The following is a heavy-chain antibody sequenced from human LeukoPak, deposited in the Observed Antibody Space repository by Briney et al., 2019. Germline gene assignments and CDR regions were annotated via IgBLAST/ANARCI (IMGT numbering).Heavy chain of an antibody. V-gene: IGHV1-69*05. CDR1: GGTFSSYA. J-gene: IGHJ6*03. CDR2: IIPIFGTA. CDR3: ARDRAATNSYCYYMDV. Sequence: SVKVSCKASGGTFSSYAISWVRQAPGQGLEWMGRIIPIFGTANYAQKFQGRVTITTDESTSTAYMELSSLRSEDTAVYYCARDRAATNSYCYYMDVWGKGTTVTVSS. D-gene: IGHD5-12*01.